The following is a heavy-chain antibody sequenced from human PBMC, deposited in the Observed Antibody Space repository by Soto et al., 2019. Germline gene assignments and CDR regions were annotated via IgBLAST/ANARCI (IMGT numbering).Heavy chain of an antibody. Sequence: GGSLRLSCAASGFPFSSTDMSWVRQAPGKGLEWVSTILDTGTTVFYAGSVKGRFTVSRDNSNNTLYVQMNNLRADDTAVYYCVKNSGWFNTWGQGALVTVSS. V-gene: IGHV3-23*01. CDR2: ILDTGTTV. CDR1: GFPFSSTD. CDR3: VKNSGWFNT. J-gene: IGHJ5*02. D-gene: IGHD3-10*01.